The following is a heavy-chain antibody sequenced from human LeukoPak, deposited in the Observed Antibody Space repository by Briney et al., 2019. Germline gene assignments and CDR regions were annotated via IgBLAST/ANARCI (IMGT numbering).Heavy chain of an antibody. V-gene: IGHV3-21*01. CDR3: ARPAALTMYYYGMDV. CDR1: GFTFSSYS. CDR2: ISSSSSYI. D-gene: IGHD3-10*01. Sequence: TGGSLRLSCAASGFTFSSYSMTWVRQAPGKGLEWVSSISSSSSYIYYADSVKGRFTISRDNAKNSLYLQMNSLRAEDTAVYYCARPAALTMYYYGMDVWGQGTTVTVSS. J-gene: IGHJ6*02.